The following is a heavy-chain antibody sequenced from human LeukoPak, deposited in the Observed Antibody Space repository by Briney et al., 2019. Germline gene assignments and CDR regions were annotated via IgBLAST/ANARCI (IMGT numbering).Heavy chain of an antibody. Sequence: SLALSCVGSEFSFGDYAIHWVRQAQGKGLEWVCGINWRSDFIAYADSVRDRFIISRDNARNSVYLQMSSLGPEDTAFYYCAKDLARPTSPRVYALDSWGQGTVVTVSS. CDR1: EFSFGDYA. V-gene: IGHV3-9*01. J-gene: IGHJ3*01. CDR2: INWRSDFI. CDR3: AKDLARPTSPRVYALDS. D-gene: IGHD3-16*01.